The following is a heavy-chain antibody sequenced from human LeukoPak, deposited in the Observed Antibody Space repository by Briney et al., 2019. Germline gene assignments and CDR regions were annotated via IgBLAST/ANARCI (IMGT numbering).Heavy chain of an antibody. CDR2: IIPILGIA. CDR1: GGTFSSYT. V-gene: IGHV1-69*02. D-gene: IGHD3-10*01. CDR3: ASSKVRGVDYYYSMDV. J-gene: IGHJ6*02. Sequence: SVKISCKASGGTFSSYTISWVRQAPGQGLELMGRIIPILGIANYAQKFQGRVTITADKSTSTAYMKLSSLRSEDTAVYYCASSKVRGVDYYYSMDVWGQGTTVTVSS.